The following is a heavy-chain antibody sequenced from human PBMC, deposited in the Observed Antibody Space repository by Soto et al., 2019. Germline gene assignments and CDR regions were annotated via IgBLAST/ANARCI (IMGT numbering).Heavy chain of an antibody. CDR3: SREFGDDYFDL. J-gene: IGHJ2*01. CDR1: GFTLSDHY. V-gene: IGHV3-72*01. CDR2: SRNKANRYTT. D-gene: IGHD3-16*01. Sequence: VQLVESGGGLVQPGGSLRLSCAASGFTLSDHYVDWVRQAPGKGLEWVGRSRNKANRYTTEYATSVKGRFTISRDDSKNSLYLQMNSLKTEDTAVYFCSREFGDDYFDLWGRGTLVTVSS.